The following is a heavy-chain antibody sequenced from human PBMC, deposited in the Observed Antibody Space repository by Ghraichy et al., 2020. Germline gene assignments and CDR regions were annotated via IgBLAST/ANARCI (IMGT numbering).Heavy chain of an antibody. CDR2: INTSGGST. CDR3: ARDTTPSYYDSSGPSYDY. V-gene: IGHV1-46*01. D-gene: IGHD3-22*01. Sequence: ASVKVSCKASGYTFTSYYMHWVRQAPGQGLEWMGIINTSGGSTSYAQKFQGRVTMTRDTSTSTVYMDLSSLRSEDTAVYYCARDTTPSYYDSSGPSYDYWGQGTLVTVSS. CDR1: GYTFTSYY. J-gene: IGHJ4*02.